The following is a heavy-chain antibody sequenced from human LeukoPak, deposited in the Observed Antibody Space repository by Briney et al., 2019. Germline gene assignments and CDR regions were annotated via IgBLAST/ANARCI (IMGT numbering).Heavy chain of an antibody. V-gene: IGHV4-59*08. J-gene: IGHJ3*02. CDR2: IYYSGST. CDR1: GGSISSYY. CDR3: ARHHTAMARGDAFDI. Sequence: SETLSLTCTVSGGSISSYYWSWIRQPPGKGLEWIGYIYYSGSTNYNPSLKSRVTISVDTSKNQFSLKLSSVTAADTAVYYCARHHTAMARGDAFDIWGQGTMVTVSS. D-gene: IGHD5-18*01.